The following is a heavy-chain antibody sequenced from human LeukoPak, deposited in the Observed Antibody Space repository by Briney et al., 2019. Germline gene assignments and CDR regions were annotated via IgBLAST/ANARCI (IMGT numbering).Heavy chain of an antibody. J-gene: IGHJ4*02. D-gene: IGHD3-9*01. Sequence: SETLSLTCTVSGGSVSSTEFYWGWIRQPPGKGLQWIGNIYYTGSTYYNPSLNSRVAMSVDTSQNQFSLKMASVTAADTAVYYCARLSKGRYFDYIFDNWGQGTLVTVSS. V-gene: IGHV4-39*01. CDR2: IYYTGST. CDR3: ARLSKGRYFDYIFDN. CDR1: GGSVSSTEFY.